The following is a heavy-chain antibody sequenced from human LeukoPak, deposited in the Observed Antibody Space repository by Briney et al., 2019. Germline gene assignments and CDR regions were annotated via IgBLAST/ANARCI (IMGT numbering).Heavy chain of an antibody. D-gene: IGHD2-21*01. CDR2: INPDDGST. J-gene: IGHJ3*02. Sequence: GGSLRLSCAASGFTFRKYWLHWVRQAPGKGLVWVSRINPDDGSTSYADSVKGRFTISRDNAKSTLYLQMNSLRAEDTAVYYCLTIVETDIEAFDIWGQGTKVTVSS. V-gene: IGHV3-74*01. CDR3: LTIVETDIEAFDI. CDR1: GFTFRKYW.